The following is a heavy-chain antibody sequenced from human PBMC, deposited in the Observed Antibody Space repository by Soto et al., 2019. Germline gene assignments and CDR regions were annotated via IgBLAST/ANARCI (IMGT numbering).Heavy chain of an antibody. Sequence: SETLSLTCTVSGGSISSYYWSWIRQPPGKGLEWIGYIYYSGSTNYNPSLKSRVTISVDTSKNQFSLKLSSVTAADTAVYYCARDKAALSKMVVAATHAFDIWGQGTMVTV. CDR1: GGSISSYY. CDR3: ARDKAALSKMVVAATHAFDI. CDR2: IYYSGST. V-gene: IGHV4-59*01. J-gene: IGHJ3*02. D-gene: IGHD2-15*01.